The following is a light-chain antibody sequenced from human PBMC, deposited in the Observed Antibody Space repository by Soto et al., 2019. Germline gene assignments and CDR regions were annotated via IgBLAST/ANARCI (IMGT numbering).Light chain of an antibody. CDR2: EVS. CDR1: SSDVGGYNY. CDR3: SSYTSSNWV. J-gene: IGLJ3*02. Sequence: QSALTQPASVSGSPGQSITISCTGTSSDVGGYNYVSWYQQHPGKAPKLMIHEVSNRPSGVSNRFSGSKSGNTASLTISGLQAEDEADYYCSSYTSSNWVFGGGTKVTVL. V-gene: IGLV2-14*01.